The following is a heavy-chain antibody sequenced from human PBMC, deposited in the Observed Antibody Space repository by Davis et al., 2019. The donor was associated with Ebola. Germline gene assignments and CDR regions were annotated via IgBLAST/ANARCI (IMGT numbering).Heavy chain of an antibody. CDR3: TTTTVTSDY. CDR2: IRSKANSYAT. Sequence: PGGSLRLSCAAPGFTSSGSAMHWVRQASGKGLEWVGRIRSKANSYATAYAASVKGRFTISRDDSKNTAYLQMNSLKTEDTAVYYCTTTTVTSDYWGQGTLVTVSS. CDR1: GFTSSGSA. D-gene: IGHD4-17*01. J-gene: IGHJ4*02. V-gene: IGHV3-73*01.